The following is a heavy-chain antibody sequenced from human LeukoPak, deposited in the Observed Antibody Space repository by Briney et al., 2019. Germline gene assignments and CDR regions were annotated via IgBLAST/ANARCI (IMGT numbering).Heavy chain of an antibody. CDR2: ISGSGGST. V-gene: IGHV3-23*01. CDR1: GFTFSSYA. Sequence: GGSLRLSCAASGFTFSSYAMSWVRQAPRKGLEWVSAISGSGGSTYYADSVKGRFTISRDNSKNTLYLQMNSLRAEDTAVYYCASGLVVVAAIPFDYWGQGTLVTVSS. CDR3: ASGLVVVAAIPFDY. J-gene: IGHJ4*02. D-gene: IGHD2-15*01.